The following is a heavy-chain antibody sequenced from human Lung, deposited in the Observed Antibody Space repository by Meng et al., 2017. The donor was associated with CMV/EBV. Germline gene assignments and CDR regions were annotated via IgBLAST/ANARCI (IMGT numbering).Heavy chain of an antibody. Sequence: ASVNVSCKSSGYMFTTYDINWVRQATGQGLEWMGWMNPNSGNTGYAQKFQGRVTLTRVTSISTAYMELISLTSDDTAVYYCARTRIEVEPDGRKIKYYNYGMDVWGQGTXVTVSS. CDR2: MNPNSGNT. V-gene: IGHV1-8*01. CDR3: ARTRIEVEPDGRKIKYYNYGMDV. D-gene: IGHD2-2*01. CDR1: GYMFTTYD. J-gene: IGHJ6*02.